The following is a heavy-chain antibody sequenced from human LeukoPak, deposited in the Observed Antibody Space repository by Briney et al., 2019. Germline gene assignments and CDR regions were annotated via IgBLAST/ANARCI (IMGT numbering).Heavy chain of an antibody. D-gene: IGHD6-19*01. Sequence: PSETLSLTCTVSGVSISSYYWSWIRQPPGKGLEWIGYIYYSGSTNYNPSLKSRVTISVDTSKNQFSLKLSSVTAADTAVYYCARHRIAVAAADYWGQGTLVTVSS. CDR2: IYYSGST. CDR3: ARHRIAVAAADY. CDR1: GVSISSYY. J-gene: IGHJ4*02. V-gene: IGHV4-59*08.